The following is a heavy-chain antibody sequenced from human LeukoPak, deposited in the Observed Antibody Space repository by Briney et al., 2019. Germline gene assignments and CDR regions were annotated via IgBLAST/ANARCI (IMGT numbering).Heavy chain of an antibody. V-gene: IGHV3-72*01. CDR1: GLTLSDHI. CDR2: SRRKSMSYTT. D-gene: IGHD4-23*01. CDR3: TRDAGQSGNTAFDI. J-gene: IGHJ3*02. Sequence: PGGSLRLSCTASGLTLSDHIIDWVRQAPGKGLEWVGRSRRKSMSYTTEYAASVKGRFTLSRDDSQNSLYLQMNSLKTEDTAVYFCTRDAGQSGNTAFDIWGQGTMVTVSS.